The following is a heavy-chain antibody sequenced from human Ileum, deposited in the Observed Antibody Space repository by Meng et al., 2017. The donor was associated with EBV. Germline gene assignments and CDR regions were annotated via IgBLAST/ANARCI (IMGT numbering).Heavy chain of an antibody. V-gene: IGHV4-28*01. CDR2: REYSGST. J-gene: IGHJ4*02. CDR3: ARNVPGTSAYYD. Sequence: QVTTPAVGLGRLKSAAPLPRLCSGARYSRSSTDGGGGSYQKTGNAHEGSEIREYSGSTSYNPSLKSRVTMSVDTSKNQFSLNLNSVTAGDTAVYYCARNVPGTSAYYDWGQGTLVTVSS. CDR1: RYSRSSTDG. D-gene: IGHD3-22*01.